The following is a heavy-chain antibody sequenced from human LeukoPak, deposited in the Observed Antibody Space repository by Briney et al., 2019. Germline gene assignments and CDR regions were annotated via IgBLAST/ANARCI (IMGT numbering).Heavy chain of an antibody. D-gene: IGHD4-23*01. CDR3: ARDVTYHGGDWFDP. CDR1: GFTFSSYW. CDR2: ISSTASSI. V-gene: IGHV3-48*04. J-gene: IGHJ5*02. Sequence: GGSLRLSCSASGFTFSSYWMSWVRQAPGKGLEWVSYISSTASSIYYADSVKGRFTISRDNAKNSLYLQMNSLRAEDTAVYYCARDVTYHGGDWFDPWGQGTLVIVSS.